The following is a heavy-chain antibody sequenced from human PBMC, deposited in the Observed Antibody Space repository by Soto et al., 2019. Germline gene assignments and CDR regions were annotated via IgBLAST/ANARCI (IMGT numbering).Heavy chain of an antibody. CDR3: ARDVVRSTAGDS. D-gene: IGHD2-15*01. CDR1: GGTFSTSS. Sequence: QLQLVQSGTEVKEPGSSVKVSCKASGGTFSTSSFVWVRQGPGQGLEWMGGIIPIFTRTNFAQKFQGRVTFSADESTRTTYMELRSLTSEDTVIYYCARDVVRSTAGDSRGQGTLVTVSS. V-gene: IGHV1-69*01. J-gene: IGHJ4*02. CDR2: IIPIFTRT.